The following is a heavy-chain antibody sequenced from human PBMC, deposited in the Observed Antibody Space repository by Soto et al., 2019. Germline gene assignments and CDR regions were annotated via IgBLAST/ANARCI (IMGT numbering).Heavy chain of an antibody. V-gene: IGHV4-30-4*01. CDR1: GGSIRSGDYY. CDR2: IYYSAST. Sequence: PLETRSLTYSVSGGSIRSGDYYWSWIRQPPGEGLEWIGYIYYSASTYYNPSLKSRVTISVDTSKNKFSLQLSSVNAADRAVYYCPRELYYGSVRRGMDVWGQGTTVTDS. J-gene: IGHJ6*02. CDR3: PRELYYGSVRRGMDV. D-gene: IGHD3-10*01.